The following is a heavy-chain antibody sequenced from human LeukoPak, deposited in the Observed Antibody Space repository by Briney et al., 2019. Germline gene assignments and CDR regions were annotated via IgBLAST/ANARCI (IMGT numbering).Heavy chain of an antibody. V-gene: IGHV1-69*04. CDR3: ARYSLMYSGSYYY. D-gene: IGHD1-26*01. Sequence: GASVKVSCKASGGTFSSYAIIWVRQAPGQGLEWMGRIIPILGIANYAQKFQGRVTITADKSTSTAYMELSSLRSEDTAVYYCARYSLMYSGSYYYWGQGTLVTVSS. J-gene: IGHJ4*02. CDR1: GGTFSSYA. CDR2: IIPILGIA.